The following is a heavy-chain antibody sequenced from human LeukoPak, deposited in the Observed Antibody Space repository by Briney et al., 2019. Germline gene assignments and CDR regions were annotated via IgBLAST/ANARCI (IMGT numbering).Heavy chain of an antibody. Sequence: GGPLTLSCAASGFRFITYAINWVRQAPGKGLEWVSSVSGSGASTYYADSVKGRFTISRDNSNNSVYLQMTSLRAEDTALYYCAKDWYISGSRYFQNWGQGTLVIVSS. CDR2: VSGSGAST. D-gene: IGHD6-19*01. CDR3: AKDWYISGSRYFQN. V-gene: IGHV3-23*01. CDR1: GFRFITYA. J-gene: IGHJ1*01.